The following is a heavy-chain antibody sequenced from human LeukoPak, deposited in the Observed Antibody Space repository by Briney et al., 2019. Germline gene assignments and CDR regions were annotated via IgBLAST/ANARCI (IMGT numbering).Heavy chain of an antibody. CDR3: ARDAYSGSYPLDY. CDR1: GFTFSSYE. Sequence: GGSLRLSCAASGFTFSSYEMNWVRQAPGKGLEWVANINQDGSETYYVDSLNGRFTVSKDNAKQSLYLQMNSLRAEDTAVYYCARDAYSGSYPLDYWGQGTLVTVSS. CDR2: INQDGSET. V-gene: IGHV3-7*03. D-gene: IGHD1-26*01. J-gene: IGHJ4*02.